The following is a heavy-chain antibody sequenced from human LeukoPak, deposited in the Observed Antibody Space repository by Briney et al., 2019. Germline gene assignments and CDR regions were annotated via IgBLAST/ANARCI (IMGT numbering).Heavy chain of an antibody. CDR2: IDVRGDII. D-gene: IGHD1-1*01. CDR1: GLVFSDYC. V-gene: IGHV3-11*01. CDR3: AREDNVWNLLYNYYMDV. J-gene: IGHJ6*03. Sequence: GGSLRLSCAASGLVFSDYCMTWTRQAPGKGLEWVAHIDVRGDIILYADSVKGRFTISRDSAKNSLYLQMNSLRAEDTAVYYCAREDNVWNLLYNYYMDVWGKGTTVTVSS.